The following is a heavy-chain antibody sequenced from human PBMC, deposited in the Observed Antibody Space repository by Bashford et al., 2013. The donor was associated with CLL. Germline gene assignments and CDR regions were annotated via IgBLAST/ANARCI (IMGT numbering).Heavy chain of an antibody. CDR3: TRRAPGGGDWPDY. J-gene: IGHJ4*02. D-gene: IGHD2-21*02. CDR1: GFTFSSYW. Sequence: GSLRLSCAASGFTFSSYWMHWVRQAPGKGLVWVSRINSDGSSTSYADSVKGRFTISRDNAKNTLFLQMNSLRPDDTALYFCTRRAPGGGDWPDYWGQGTLVTVSS. V-gene: IGHV3-74*01. CDR2: INSDGSST.